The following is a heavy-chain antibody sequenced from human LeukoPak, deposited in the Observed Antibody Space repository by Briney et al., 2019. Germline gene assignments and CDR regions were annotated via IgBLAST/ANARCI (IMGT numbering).Heavy chain of an antibody. J-gene: IGHJ3*02. V-gene: IGHV1-2*04. D-gene: IGHD3-22*01. CDR3: ARGKRNYYDSSGYRSEAFDI. CDR1: GYTFTGYY. Sequence: ASVKVSCKASGYTFTGYYMHWVRQAPGQGLEWMGWINPNSGGTNYAQKFQGWVTMTRDTSISTAYMELSRLRSDDTAVYYCARGKRNYYDSSGYRSEAFDIWGQGTMVTVSS. CDR2: INPNSGGT.